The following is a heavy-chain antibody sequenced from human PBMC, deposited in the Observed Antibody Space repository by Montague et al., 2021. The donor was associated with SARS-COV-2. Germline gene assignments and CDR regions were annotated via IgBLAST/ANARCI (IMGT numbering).Heavy chain of an antibody. CDR3: ARGHQGVAMIVVVMIGAEYYFDY. J-gene: IGHJ4*02. V-gene: IGHV4-34*01. D-gene: IGHD3-22*01. CDR1: GGSFNDYY. CDR2: INYGGST. Sequence: SETLSLTCAVYGGSFNDYYWSWIRQPPGKGLEWIGEINYGGSTNYGPSLKSRVTISADTSKNQFSLKLKSVTAADTANYYCARGHQGVAMIVVVMIGAEYYFDYWGQGSLVTVSS.